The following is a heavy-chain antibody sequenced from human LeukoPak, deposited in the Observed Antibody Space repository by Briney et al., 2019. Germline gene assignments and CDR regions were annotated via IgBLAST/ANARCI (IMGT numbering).Heavy chain of an antibody. CDR2: ISSSSSYI. D-gene: IGHD3-22*01. V-gene: IGHV3-21*01. CDR3: ARDGRQDSSGYYYIY. Sequence: KPGGSLRLSCAASGFTFSSYNINWVRQAPGKGLEWVSSISSSSSYIYYADSVKGRFTISRDNAKNSLYLQMNSLRAEDTAVYYCARDGRQDSSGYYYIYWGQGTLVTVSS. J-gene: IGHJ4*02. CDR1: GFTFSSYN.